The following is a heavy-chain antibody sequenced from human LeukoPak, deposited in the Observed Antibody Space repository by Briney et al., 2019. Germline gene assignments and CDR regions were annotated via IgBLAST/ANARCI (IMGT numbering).Heavy chain of an antibody. J-gene: IGHJ3*01. Sequence: ASVKVSCKASGYTFTTYGITWVRQAPGQGLEWMGWISGYNGHTNYAQKLQGRVTMTTDTSTTTAYIELRSLRSDDTAVYYCARDLEQWMDDDAFDVWGQGTMVIVSS. CDR2: ISGYNGHT. CDR1: GYTFTTYG. D-gene: IGHD2-2*03. CDR3: ARDLEQWMDDDAFDV. V-gene: IGHV1-18*01.